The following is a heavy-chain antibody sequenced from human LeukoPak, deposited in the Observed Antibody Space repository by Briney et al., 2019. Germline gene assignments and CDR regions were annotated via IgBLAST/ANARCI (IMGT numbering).Heavy chain of an antibody. CDR1: GYSFTSYW. Sequence: GESLKISCKGSGYSFTSYWIGWVRHMPVKGREWMGIIYPGDSDTRYSPSFQGQVTISADKSITTAYLQWSSLKASDTAMYYCARANWATSSFDYWGLGTLVTVSS. D-gene: IGHD7-27*01. CDR2: IYPGDSDT. V-gene: IGHV5-51*01. CDR3: ARANWATSSFDY. J-gene: IGHJ4*02.